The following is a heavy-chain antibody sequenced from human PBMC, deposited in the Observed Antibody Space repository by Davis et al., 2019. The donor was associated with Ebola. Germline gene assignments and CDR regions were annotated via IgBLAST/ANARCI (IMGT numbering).Heavy chain of an antibody. Sequence: PGGSLRLSCAASGFTFSSYSMNWVRQAPGKGLEWVANIKQDGSEKYYVDSVKGRFTISRDNAKNSLYLQMNSLRAEDTAVYYCARDQGGLTRWGQGTLVTVSS. CDR2: IKQDGSEK. V-gene: IGHV3-7*01. D-gene: IGHD2-15*01. J-gene: IGHJ4*02. CDR1: GFTFSSYS. CDR3: ARDQGGLTR.